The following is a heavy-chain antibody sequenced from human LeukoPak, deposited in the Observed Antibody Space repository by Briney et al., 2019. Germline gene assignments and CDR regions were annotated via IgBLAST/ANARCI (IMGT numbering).Heavy chain of an antibody. CDR3: ANSEQWLVVDY. CDR2: ISGSGGST. V-gene: IGHV3-23*01. Sequence: GSLRLSCAASGFTFSSYAMSWVRQAPGKGLEWVSAISGSGGSTYYADSVKGRFTISRDSSKNTLYLQMNSLRAEDTAVYYCANSEQWLVVDYWGQGTLVTVSS. D-gene: IGHD6-19*01. J-gene: IGHJ4*02. CDR1: GFTFSSYA.